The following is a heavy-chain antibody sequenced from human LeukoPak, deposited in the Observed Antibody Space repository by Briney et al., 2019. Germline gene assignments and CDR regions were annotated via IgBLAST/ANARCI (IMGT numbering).Heavy chain of an antibody. CDR3: ARSGQQLAGLGYFDY. CDR1: GFAFSDYF. V-gene: IGHV3-11*03. D-gene: IGHD6-13*01. Sequence: GSLRLSCAASGFAFSDYFMAWIRQAPGKGLEWVSYISSSSSYISYADSVKGRFTISRDNSKKSLDLQMNSLRVDDTAVYYCARSGQQLAGLGYFDYWGQGTLVTVYS. CDR2: ISSSSSYI. J-gene: IGHJ4*02.